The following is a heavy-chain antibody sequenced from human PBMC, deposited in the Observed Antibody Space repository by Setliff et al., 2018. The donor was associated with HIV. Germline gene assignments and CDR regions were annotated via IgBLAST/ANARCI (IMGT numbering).Heavy chain of an antibody. V-gene: IGHV4-4*07. CDR1: GDSVNGYY. CDR3: ARLRVKQLVPEALNI. CDR2: INPSGSV. D-gene: IGHD6-6*01. Sequence: PSETLSLTCTVSGDSVNGYYWSWIRQPAGKGLEWVGRINPSGSVNYNPSLNSRVAVLLDTSKNQFSLKLSSVTAADTAVYSCARLRVKQLVPEALNIWGQGTMVTVS. J-gene: IGHJ3*02.